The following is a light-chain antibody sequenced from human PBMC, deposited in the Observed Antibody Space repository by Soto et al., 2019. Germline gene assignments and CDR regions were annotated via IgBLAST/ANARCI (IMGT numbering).Light chain of an antibody. V-gene: IGKV1-9*01. Sequence: DIQLTQSPSFLSASVGDRVTITCRASQGISSYLNWYQQKPGKAPKLLIYAASSLQSGVPSRFSGSGSGTEFTLTISSLQPEDFATYYCLQHNSYPWTFGQGTKVDI. CDR2: AAS. CDR3: LQHNSYPWT. CDR1: QGISSY. J-gene: IGKJ1*01.